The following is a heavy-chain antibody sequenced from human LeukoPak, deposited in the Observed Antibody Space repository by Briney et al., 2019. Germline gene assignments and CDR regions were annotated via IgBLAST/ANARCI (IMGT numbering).Heavy chain of an antibody. D-gene: IGHD6-13*01. J-gene: IGHJ2*01. CDR2: IYYSGST. CDR3: ARSYSSSWFSQYWYFDL. Sequence: SETLSLTCTVSGDSISSYLWSWIRQSPGKGLEWIGYIYYSGSTNYNPSLKSRVTISVDTSKNQFSLKLSSVTAADTAVYYCARSYSSSWFSQYWYFDLWGRGTLVTVSS. V-gene: IGHV4-59*01. CDR1: GDSISSYL.